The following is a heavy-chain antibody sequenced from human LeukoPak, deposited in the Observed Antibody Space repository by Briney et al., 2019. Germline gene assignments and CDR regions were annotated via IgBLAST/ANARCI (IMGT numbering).Heavy chain of an antibody. CDR3: AREFGSWTVTTRRPWFDP. Sequence: GATVKVSCKASGYTFTSYYMHWVRQAPGQGLEWMGIINPSGGSTSYAQKFQGRVTMTRDTSTSTVYMELSSLRSEDTAVYYCAREFGSWTVTTRRPWFDPWGQGTLVTVSS. CDR2: INPSGGST. CDR1: GYTFTSYY. V-gene: IGHV1-46*03. J-gene: IGHJ5*02. D-gene: IGHD4-11*01.